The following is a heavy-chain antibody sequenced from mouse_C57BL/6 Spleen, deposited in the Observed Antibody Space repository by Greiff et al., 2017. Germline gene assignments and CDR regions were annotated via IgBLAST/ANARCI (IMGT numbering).Heavy chain of an antibody. V-gene: IGHV14-3*01. CDR1: GFNIKNTY. J-gene: IGHJ1*03. Sequence: VQLKESVAELVRPGASVKLSCTASGFNIKNTYMHWVKQRPEQGLEWIGRIDPANGNTKYAPKFQGKATITADTSSNTAYLQLSSLTSEDTAIYYCARGHYYGSSYWYFDVWGTGTTVTVSS. D-gene: IGHD1-1*01. CDR2: IDPANGNT. CDR3: ARGHYYGSSYWYFDV.